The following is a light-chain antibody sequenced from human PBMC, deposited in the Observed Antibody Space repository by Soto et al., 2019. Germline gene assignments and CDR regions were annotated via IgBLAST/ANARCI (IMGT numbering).Light chain of an antibody. Sequence: QSVLTQPASVSGSPGQSITISCTGTSSDVGGYNYGSWYQQHPGKAPKLMIYEVSNRPSGVSNRFSGSKSANTASLTISGLQAEDEADYYCSSYTSSSTLFGTGTKVTVL. CDR2: EVS. J-gene: IGLJ1*01. V-gene: IGLV2-14*01. CDR3: SSYTSSSTL. CDR1: SSDVGGYNY.